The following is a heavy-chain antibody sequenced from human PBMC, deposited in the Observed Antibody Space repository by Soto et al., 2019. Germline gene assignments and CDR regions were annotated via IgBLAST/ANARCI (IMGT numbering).Heavy chain of an antibody. CDR3: AREWAAGYDYIWGSYDPKIYYYYMDV. D-gene: IGHD3-16*01. CDR2: MNPNSGNT. Sequence: ASVKVSCKASGYTFTSYDINWVRQATGQGLEWMGWMNPNSGNTGYAQKFQGRVTMTRNTSISTAYMELSSLRSEDTAVYYCAREWAAGYDYIWGSYDPKIYYYYMDVWGKGTTVTVSS. V-gene: IGHV1-8*01. CDR1: GYTFTSYD. J-gene: IGHJ6*03.